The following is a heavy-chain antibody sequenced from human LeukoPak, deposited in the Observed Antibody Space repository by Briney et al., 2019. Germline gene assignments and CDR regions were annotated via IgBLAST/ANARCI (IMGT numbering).Heavy chain of an antibody. V-gene: IGHV1-2*02. J-gene: IGHJ6*03. CDR1: GYTFTGYY. CDR3: ARQICGGDCYSTKIYYYYYMDV. CDR2: INPNTGDT. Sequence: ASVTVSCKASGYTFTGYYMHWVRQAPGQGLEWMGWINPNTGDTSYAQKFQGRVTMTRDTSISTAYMEVSSLKSEDTAVYYCARQICGGDCYSTKIYYYYYMDVWGKGTTVTISS. D-gene: IGHD2-21*02.